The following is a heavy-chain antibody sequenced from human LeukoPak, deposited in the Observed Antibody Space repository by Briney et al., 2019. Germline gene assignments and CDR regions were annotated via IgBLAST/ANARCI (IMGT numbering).Heavy chain of an antibody. CDR2: ISGSGCST. Sequence: PGGSLRLSCAASGFTFSSYAMSWVRQAPGKGLEWVSAISGSGCSTYYAYSVKGRFTISRYNSKNTLYLQMNSLRTEETAVYYCAKDFYGSGSPVDYWGQGTLVTVSS. V-gene: IGHV3-23*01. CDR1: GFTFSSYA. J-gene: IGHJ4*02. D-gene: IGHD3-10*01. CDR3: AKDFYGSGSPVDY.